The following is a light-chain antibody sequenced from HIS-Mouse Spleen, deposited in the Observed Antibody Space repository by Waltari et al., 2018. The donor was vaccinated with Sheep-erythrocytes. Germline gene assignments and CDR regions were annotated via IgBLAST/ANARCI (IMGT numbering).Light chain of an antibody. CDR2: EGS. CDR1: SSDVGCYNL. CDR3: CSYAGSSTPWV. Sequence: QSALTQPASVSGSPGQSITISCTGTSSDVGCYNLVSWYQHHPGNAPKLIYEGSKRPSGVSNRSSGSKPGNTASLTISGLQAEDEADYYCCSYAGSSTPWVFGGGTKLTVL. J-gene: IGLJ3*02. V-gene: IGLV2-23*01.